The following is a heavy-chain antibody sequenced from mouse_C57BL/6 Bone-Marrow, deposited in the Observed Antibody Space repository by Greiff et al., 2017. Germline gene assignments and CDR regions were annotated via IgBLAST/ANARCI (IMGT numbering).Heavy chain of an antibody. V-gene: IGHV1-39*01. CDR2: LNPNYGTT. J-gene: IGHJ3*01. D-gene: IGHD2-5*01. CDR1: GYSFTDYN. CDR3: ARYYSNHQAWFAY. Sequence: VQLQQSGPELVKPGASVKISCKASGYSFTDYNMNWVKQSNGKSLEWIGVLNPNYGTTSYNQKFKGKATLTVDQSSNTADMQLNSLTSEDSAVYYGARYYSNHQAWFAYWGQGTLVTVSA.